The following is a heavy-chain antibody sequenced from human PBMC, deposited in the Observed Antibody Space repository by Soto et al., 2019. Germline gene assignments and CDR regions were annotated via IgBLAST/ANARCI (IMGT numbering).Heavy chain of an antibody. D-gene: IGHD2-15*01. V-gene: IGHV4-61*08. CDR3: ASALYCSGGSCSFDP. CDR1: GGSISSGDYY. CDR2: IYYSGST. J-gene: IGHJ5*02. Sequence: SETLSLTCTVSGGSISSGDYYWSWIRQPPGKGLEWIGYIYYSGSTSYNPSLKSRVTISMDTSKNQFSLKLTSVTAADTAVYYCASALYCSGGSCSFDPWGQGTLVTVSS.